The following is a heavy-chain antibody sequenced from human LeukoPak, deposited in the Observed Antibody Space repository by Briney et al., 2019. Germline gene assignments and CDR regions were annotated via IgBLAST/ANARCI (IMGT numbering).Heavy chain of an antibody. CDR2: ISGDGGST. CDR1: GFTFDDYA. Sequence: PGGSLRLSCAASGFTFDDYAMHWVRQAPGKGLEWVSLISGDGGSTYYADSVKGRFTISRDNSKNSLYLQMNSLRTEDTALYYCAKDTPWSSSWYVFRGNWFDPWGPGTLVTVSS. V-gene: IGHV3-43*02. CDR3: AKDTPWSSSWYVFRGNWFDP. J-gene: IGHJ5*02. D-gene: IGHD6-13*01.